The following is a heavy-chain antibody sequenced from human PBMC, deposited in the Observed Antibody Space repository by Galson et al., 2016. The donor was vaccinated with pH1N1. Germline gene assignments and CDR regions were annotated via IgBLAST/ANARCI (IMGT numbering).Heavy chain of an antibody. Sequence: SVKVSCKASGYSFILYAIRWVRQAPGQRLEWMGWSNTGNGNTRYSQNLQDRITLSRDTSANTAYMELSSLRSEDTAMYYCARRTGRTSDIWGQGTMVIVSS. CDR2: SNTGNGNT. CDR1: GYSFILYA. CDR3: ARRTGRTSDI. V-gene: IGHV1-3*04. D-gene: IGHD3-10*01. J-gene: IGHJ3*02.